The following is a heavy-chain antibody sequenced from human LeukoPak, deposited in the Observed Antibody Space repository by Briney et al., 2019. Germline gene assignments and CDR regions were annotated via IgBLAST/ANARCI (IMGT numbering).Heavy chain of an antibody. CDR3: ARTGTRGAIRGYYMDV. CDR2: IKQDGSEK. V-gene: IGHV3-7*01. J-gene: IGHJ6*03. CDR1: GFTFSSYW. Sequence: GGSLRLSCAASGFTFSSYWMSWVRQAPGKGLEWVANIKQDGSEKYYVDSVKGRFTISRDNAKNSLYLQMNSLRAEDTAVYYCARTGTRGAIRGYYMDVWGKGTTVTISS. D-gene: IGHD3-10*01.